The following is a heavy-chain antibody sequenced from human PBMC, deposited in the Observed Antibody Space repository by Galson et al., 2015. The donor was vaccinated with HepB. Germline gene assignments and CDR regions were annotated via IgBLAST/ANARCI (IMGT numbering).Heavy chain of an antibody. CDR1: GASITTYY. Sequence: SETLSLTCTVSGASITTYYWSWFRQPPGKGLEWIGYIHHSGGTNYNPSLKSRVIISLDTSKNDFPLNLLSVTAADTAVYFCAKISWNYPYKFDSWGQGTLITVSS. V-gene: IGHV4-59*01. D-gene: IGHD1-7*01. CDR3: AKISWNYPYKFDS. J-gene: IGHJ4*02. CDR2: IHHSGGT.